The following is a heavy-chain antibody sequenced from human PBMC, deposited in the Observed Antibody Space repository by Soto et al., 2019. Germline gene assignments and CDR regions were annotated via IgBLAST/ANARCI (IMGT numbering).Heavy chain of an antibody. Sequence: EVQLVESGGGLVKPGGSLRLSCAASGFTFSSYSMNWVRQAPGKGLEWVSSISSSSSYIYYADSVKGRFTISRDNAKNSLYLQMNSLRAEDTAVYYCARDEVGIAAAGESDYYYYYMDVWGKGTTVTLSS. J-gene: IGHJ6*03. CDR1: GFTFSSYS. CDR3: ARDEVGIAAAGESDYYYYYMDV. D-gene: IGHD6-13*01. CDR2: ISSSSSYI. V-gene: IGHV3-21*01.